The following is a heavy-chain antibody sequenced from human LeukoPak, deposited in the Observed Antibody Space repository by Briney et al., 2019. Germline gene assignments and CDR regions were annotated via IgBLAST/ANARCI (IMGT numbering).Heavy chain of an antibody. CDR1: GGSMRISHYY. V-gene: IGHV4-39*07. CDR3: AVISYFYYNIDV. J-gene: IGHJ6*03. D-gene: IGHD3-16*02. Sequence: SETLSLTCSVSGGSMRISHYYWGWIRQPPGKGLEWIGSMYYSGSTDYNPSLKSRVTISLDMSKNQFSLNLTSMTAADTGVYYCAVISYFYYNIDVWGKGTTVTVSS. CDR2: MYYSGST.